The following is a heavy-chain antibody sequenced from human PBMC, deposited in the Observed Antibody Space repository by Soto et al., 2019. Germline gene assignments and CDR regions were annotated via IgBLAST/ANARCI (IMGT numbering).Heavy chain of an antibody. D-gene: IGHD3-3*01. J-gene: IGHJ6*02. V-gene: IGHV4-34*01. CDR1: GGSFSGYY. CDR2: INHSGST. CDR3: ATLGVYDLWSGHADYYYYGMDV. Sequence: SETLSLTCAVYGGSFSGYYWSWIRQPPGKGLEWIGEINHSGSTNYNPSLKSRVTISVDTSKNQFSLKLSSVTVADTAVYYCATLGVYDLWSGHADYYYYGMDVWGQGTTFTVSS.